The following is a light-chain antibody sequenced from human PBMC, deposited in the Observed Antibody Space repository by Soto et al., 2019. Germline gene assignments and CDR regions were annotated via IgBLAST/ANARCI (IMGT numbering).Light chain of an antibody. CDR2: GNS. V-gene: IGLV1-40*01. J-gene: IGLJ2*01. CDR3: QSYDSSLSVV. Sequence: QSVLTQPPSVSGAPGQRVTISCTGSSSNIGAGYDVHWYQQLPGTAHKLLIYGNSNRPSGLPDRFSGSKSGTSASLAITGLQAEDEADYYCQSYDSSLSVVFGGGTQLTVL. CDR1: SSNIGAGYD.